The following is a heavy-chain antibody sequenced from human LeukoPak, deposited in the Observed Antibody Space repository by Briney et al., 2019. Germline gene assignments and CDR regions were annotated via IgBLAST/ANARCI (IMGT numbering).Heavy chain of an antibody. D-gene: IGHD1-26*01. J-gene: IGHJ4*02. CDR1: GFIFSSSW. V-gene: IGHV3-23*01. CDR2: ISGSGGST. Sequence: AGGSLRLSCAASGFIFSSSWMSWVRQAPGKGLEWVSAISGSGGSTYYADSVKGRFTISRDNSKNTLYLQMNSLRAEDTAVYYCAKDSKVWWPSSDLDYWGQGTLVTVSS. CDR3: AKDSKVWWPSSDLDY.